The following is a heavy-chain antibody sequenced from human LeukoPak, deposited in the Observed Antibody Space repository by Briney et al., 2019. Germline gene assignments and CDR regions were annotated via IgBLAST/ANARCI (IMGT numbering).Heavy chain of an antibody. CDR3: ARHPLNPGYSSGWYGDY. J-gene: IGHJ4*02. Sequence: PSQTLSLTCTVSGGSISSGGYYWSWIRQHPGKGLEWIGYIYYSGSTYYNPSLKSRVTISVDTSKNQFSLKLSSVIAADTAVYYCARHPLNPGYSSGWYGDYWGQGTLVTVSS. CDR1: GGSISSGGYY. CDR2: IYYSGST. V-gene: IGHV4-31*03. D-gene: IGHD6-19*01.